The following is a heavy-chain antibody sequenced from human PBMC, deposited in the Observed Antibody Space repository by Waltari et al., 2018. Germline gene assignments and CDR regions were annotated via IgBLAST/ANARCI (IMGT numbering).Heavy chain of an antibody. CDR2: ISNSGSTM. V-gene: IGHV3-48*03. Sequence: EVQVVESGGGLVQPGGSLRLSCSASGFTFNNYAMNWVRQAPGKGLEWVSYISNSGSTMYYADSVKGRFTISRDNAKNSLYLQMNSLRAEDTAVYYCARPSTEYYYYYYYMDVWGKGTTVTVS. J-gene: IGHJ6*03. CDR1: GFTFNNYA. CDR3: ARPSTEYYYYYYYMDV.